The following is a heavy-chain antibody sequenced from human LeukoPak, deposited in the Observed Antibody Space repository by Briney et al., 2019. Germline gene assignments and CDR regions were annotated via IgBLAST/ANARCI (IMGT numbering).Heavy chain of an antibody. CDR2: IYYSGST. Sequence: PSETLSLTWTVSGGSISKYYWSWIRPPPGMGLECIGNIYYSGSTNYNPSLKSRVTISVETSKNQFSLKLSSVTAADTAVYYCARRTDSGSWYFDLWGRGTLVTVSS. J-gene: IGHJ2*01. V-gene: IGHV4-59*01. CDR1: GGSISKYY. CDR3: ARRTDSGSWYFDL. D-gene: IGHD6-6*01.